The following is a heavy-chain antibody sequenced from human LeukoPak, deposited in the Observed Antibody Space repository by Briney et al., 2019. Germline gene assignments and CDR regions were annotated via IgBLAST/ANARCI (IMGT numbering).Heavy chain of an antibody. CDR3: AKDPPDGDYTIYFDY. J-gene: IGHJ4*02. Sequence: GGSLRLSCAASGFTFSSYSMNWVRKAPAKGLEWVSSISSRSSYIYYADSVKGRFTISRNNAKNSLYLQMNSLRAEDTAVYYCAKDPPDGDYTIYFDYWGQGTLVTVSS. CDR2: ISSRSSYI. CDR1: GFTFSSYS. V-gene: IGHV3-21*01. D-gene: IGHD4-17*01.